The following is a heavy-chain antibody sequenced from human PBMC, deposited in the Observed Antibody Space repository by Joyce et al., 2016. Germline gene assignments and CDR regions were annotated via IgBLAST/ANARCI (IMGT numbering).Heavy chain of an antibody. Sequence: QVQLVESGGGVVQPGRSLRLSCAASGFTFSSYTMHWGRQAPGKGLEWLKVISYDRSKKFYTSSVKCRFTISRDNSKNMVYLQMNSLRAEDTAMYYCARIRRDGGNFDFDYWGQGTLVTVSS. CDR3: ARIRRDGGNFDFDY. J-gene: IGHJ4*02. V-gene: IGHV3-30-3*01. CDR1: GFTFSSYT. CDR2: ISYDRSKK. D-gene: IGHD4-23*01.